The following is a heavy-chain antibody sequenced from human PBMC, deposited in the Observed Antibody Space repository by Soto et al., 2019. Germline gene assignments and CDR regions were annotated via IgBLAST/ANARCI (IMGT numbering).Heavy chain of an antibody. CDR1: GGSVSSGSYY. Sequence: QVQLQESGPGLVKPSETLSLTCTVSGGSVSSGSYYWSWIRQPPGKGLEWIGYIYYSGSTNYNPSLKSRVTISVATSKHPFSLKLSSVTAADTAVYYCARGALKTGAHKAGYYGMDVWGQGTTVTVSS. J-gene: IGHJ6*02. CDR3: ARGALKTGAHKAGYYGMDV. V-gene: IGHV4-61*01. D-gene: IGHD7-27*01. CDR2: IYYSGST.